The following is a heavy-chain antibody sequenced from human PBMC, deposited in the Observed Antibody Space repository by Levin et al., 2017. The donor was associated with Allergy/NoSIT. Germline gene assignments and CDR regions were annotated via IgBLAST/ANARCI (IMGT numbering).Heavy chain of an antibody. CDR1: GFSFSSYA. CDR3: AGGIEARLVSA. D-gene: IGHD6-6*01. CDR2: ISGSGVST. V-gene: IGHV3-23*01. J-gene: IGHJ5*02. Sequence: GGSLRLSCTVSGFSFSSYAMGWVRQAPGKGLEWVSSISGSGVSTYYADSAKGRFTISRDNSKNTLYLQMNSLRGEDTALYYCAGGIEARLVSAWGQGTLVTVSS.